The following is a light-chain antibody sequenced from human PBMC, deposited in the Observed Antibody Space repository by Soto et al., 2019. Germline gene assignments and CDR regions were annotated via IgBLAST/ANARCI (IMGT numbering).Light chain of an antibody. J-gene: IGKJ3*01. CDR1: QSVSSK. V-gene: IGKV3-15*01. Sequence: EVVMTHSPATLSVSPGEGATLSCRASQSVSSKLAWYQQKPGQAPRLLIYGASTRATGIPARFSGSESGTEFALTISSLQSEDFAVYYCQQYDNWPFTFGPGTKVDIK. CDR3: QQYDNWPFT. CDR2: GAS.